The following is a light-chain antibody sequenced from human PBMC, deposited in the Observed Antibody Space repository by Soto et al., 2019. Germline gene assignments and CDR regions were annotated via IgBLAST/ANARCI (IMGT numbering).Light chain of an antibody. CDR2: DVT. CDR1: SSDVGVYSF. Sequence: QSALTQPRSVSGSPGQSVALSCTGISSDVGVYSFVSWYQQHPGKAPKLILYDVTKRPPRVPDRFSGSRSGDTASLTISGLQAEDEADYYCCSYTANFAIFGGGTMLTVL. CDR3: CSYTANFAI. V-gene: IGLV2-11*01. J-gene: IGLJ2*01.